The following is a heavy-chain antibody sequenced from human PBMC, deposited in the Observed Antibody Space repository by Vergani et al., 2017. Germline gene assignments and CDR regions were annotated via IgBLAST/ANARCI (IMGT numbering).Heavy chain of an antibody. Sequence: QVQLVQSGAEVKKPGASVKVSCKASGYTFTSYSMHWVRQAPGQGLEWMGIINPSGGSKSYAQKFQGRVTMTRDTSTSTVYMELSSLRSEDTAVYYCARDSRYCSSTSCYVGRDWFDPWGQGTLVTVSS. D-gene: IGHD2-2*01. CDR1: GYTFTSYS. CDR3: ARDSRYCSSTSCYVGRDWFDP. J-gene: IGHJ5*02. V-gene: IGHV1-46*01. CDR2: INPSGGSK.